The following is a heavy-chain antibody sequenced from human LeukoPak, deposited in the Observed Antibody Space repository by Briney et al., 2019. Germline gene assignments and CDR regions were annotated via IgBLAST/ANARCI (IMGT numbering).Heavy chain of an antibody. CDR2: IIPIFGTA. Sequence: ASVKVSCKASGGTFSSYAISWVRQAPGQGLEWMGGIIPIFGTANYAQKFQGRVTITADESTSTAYMELSSLRSEDTAVYYCARGPPRIMVRGVGYYMDVWGKGTTVTISS. V-gene: IGHV1-69*13. J-gene: IGHJ6*03. CDR3: ARGPPRIMVRGVGYYMDV. D-gene: IGHD3-10*01. CDR1: GGTFSSYA.